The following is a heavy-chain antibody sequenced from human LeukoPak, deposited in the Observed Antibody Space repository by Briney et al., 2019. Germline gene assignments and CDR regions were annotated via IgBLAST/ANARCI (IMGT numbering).Heavy chain of an antibody. J-gene: IGHJ4*02. CDR3: ARGYSRGYSYALTLYYFDY. D-gene: IGHD5-18*01. V-gene: IGHV4-34*01. CDR2: INNSGST. Sequence: SETLSLTCAVYGGSFSGYYWSWIRQPPGKGLEWIGEINNSGSTNYNPSLKSRVTISVDTSKNQFSLKLSSVTAADTAVYYCARGYSRGYSYALTLYYFDYWGQGTLVTVSS. CDR1: GGSFSGYY.